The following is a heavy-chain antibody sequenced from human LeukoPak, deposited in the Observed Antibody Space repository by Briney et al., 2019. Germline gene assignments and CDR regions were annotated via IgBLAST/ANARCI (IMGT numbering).Heavy chain of an antibody. D-gene: IGHD2-2*01. CDR2: ISSSSSTI. Sequence: GGSLRLSCAASGFTFSSYSMNWVRQAPGKGLEWVSYISSSSSTIYYADSVKGRFTISRDNAKNSLYLQMNSLRDEDTAVYYCVSGGIGYCSSTSCLYWGQGTLVTVSS. V-gene: IGHV3-48*02. CDR3: VSGGIGYCSSTSCLY. J-gene: IGHJ4*02. CDR1: GFTFSSYS.